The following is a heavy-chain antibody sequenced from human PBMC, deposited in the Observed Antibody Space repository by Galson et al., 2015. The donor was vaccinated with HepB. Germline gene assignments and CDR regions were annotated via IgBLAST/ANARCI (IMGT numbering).Heavy chain of an antibody. CDR3: AKDSVVTPSDY. Sequence: SCAASGFTFSSYAMSWVRQAPGKGLEWVSAISGSGGSTYYADSVKGRFTISRDNSKNTLYLRMNSLRAEDTAVYYCAKDSVVTPSDYWGQGTLVTVSS. D-gene: IGHD4-23*01. J-gene: IGHJ4*02. CDR2: ISGSGGST. V-gene: IGHV3-23*01. CDR1: GFTFSSYA.